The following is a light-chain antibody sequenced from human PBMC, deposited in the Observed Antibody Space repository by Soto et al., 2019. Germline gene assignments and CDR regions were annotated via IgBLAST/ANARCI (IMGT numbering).Light chain of an antibody. CDR3: QQYGSSRT. Sequence: EIVLTQSPGTLSLSPGERATLSCRASQSVSSSYLAWYQQKPGQAPRLLIYGASSRATGIPDRFSGSGSGTDFTLTISGLEPEDFVVYYCQQYGSSRTFGQGTKVDIK. CDR1: QSVSSSY. CDR2: GAS. V-gene: IGKV3-20*01. J-gene: IGKJ1*01.